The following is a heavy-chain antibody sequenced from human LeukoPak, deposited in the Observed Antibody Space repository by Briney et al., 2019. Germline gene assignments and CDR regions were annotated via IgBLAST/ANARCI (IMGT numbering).Heavy chain of an antibody. Sequence: ASVKVSCKASGYTFTSYGISWVLQAPGQGLEWMGWISAYNGNTNYAQKLQGRVTMTTDTSTSTAYMELRSLRSDDTAVYYCARAMEVRIVVVPAATPREDYWGQGTLVTVSS. CDR3: ARAMEVRIVVVPAATPREDY. CDR2: ISAYNGNT. D-gene: IGHD2-2*01. J-gene: IGHJ4*02. CDR1: GYTFTSYG. V-gene: IGHV1-18*01.